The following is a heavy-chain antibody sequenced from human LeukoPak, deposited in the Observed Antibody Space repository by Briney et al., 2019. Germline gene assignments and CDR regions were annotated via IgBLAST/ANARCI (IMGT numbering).Heavy chain of an antibody. D-gene: IGHD4-17*01. CDR2: GDGDGSHS. CDR3: AYSDHFDT. V-gene: IGHV3-74*03. CDR1: GFTFSSYW. Sequence: QPGGSLRLSCVASGFTFSSYWMHWVRQAPGKGLVWVSRGDGDGSHSTYADSVKGRFTISRDNAKNTLYLQMNRLTGEDTAVYYCAYSDHFDTWGQGTLVTVSS. J-gene: IGHJ4*02.